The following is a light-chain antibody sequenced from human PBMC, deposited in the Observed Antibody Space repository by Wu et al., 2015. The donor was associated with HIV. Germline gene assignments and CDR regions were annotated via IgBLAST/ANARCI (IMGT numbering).Light chain of an antibody. CDR2: AAS. Sequence: DIQLTQSPSFLSASVGDRVTITCRASQGISSYLAWYQQKPGKAPKLLIYAASTLQSGVPSRFSGSGSGTEFTLTISSLQPEDFATYYCQQLNSYPLTFGGGTKVRS. CDR3: QQLNSYPLT. J-gene: IGKJ4*01. V-gene: IGKV1-9*01. CDR1: QGISSY.